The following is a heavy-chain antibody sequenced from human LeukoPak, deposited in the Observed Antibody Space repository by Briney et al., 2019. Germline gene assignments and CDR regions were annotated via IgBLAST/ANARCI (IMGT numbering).Heavy chain of an antibody. D-gene: IGHD3-22*01. Sequence: ASVKVSCKASGYTFTGYYMHWVRQAPGQGLEWMGWINPNSGGTNYAQKFQGRVTMTRDTSISTAYMELSRLRSDDTAVYYCARVMIVVVTDDAFDIWGQGTMVTVSS. CDR2: INPNSGGT. V-gene: IGHV1-2*02. CDR3: ARVMIVVVTDDAFDI. J-gene: IGHJ3*02. CDR1: GYTFTGYY.